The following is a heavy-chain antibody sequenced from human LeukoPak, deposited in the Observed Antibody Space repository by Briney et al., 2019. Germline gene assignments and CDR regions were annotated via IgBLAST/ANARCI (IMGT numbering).Heavy chain of an antibody. CDR1: GGSLSSYS. CDR2: IYTSGST. CDR3: ARRDNGWFDL. J-gene: IGHJ5*02. Sequence: SETLSLTCTVSGGSLSSYSWSWIRQPAGKGLEWIGRIYTSGSTSYNPSLTSRVSMSLDASKKQISLRLSSGTAADTAVYYCARRDNGWFDLWGQGTLVTVSS. D-gene: IGHD2-8*01. V-gene: IGHV4-4*07.